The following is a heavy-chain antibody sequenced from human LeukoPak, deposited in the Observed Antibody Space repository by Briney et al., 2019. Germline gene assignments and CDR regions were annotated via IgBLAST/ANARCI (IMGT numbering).Heavy chain of an antibody. V-gene: IGHV3-48*04. CDR2: ISTDSLTI. Sequence: GGCLRLSCAASGFTFSSHAMNWVRQAPGKGLEWISYISTDSLTIKYADFVSGQFTISRDNAEHLLFLQMNSLRAEDTAVYYCARKAQTGSHSGPFDIWGQGTLVTVSS. J-gene: IGHJ3*02. D-gene: IGHD1-26*01. CDR1: GFTFSSHA. CDR3: ARKAQTGSHSGPFDI.